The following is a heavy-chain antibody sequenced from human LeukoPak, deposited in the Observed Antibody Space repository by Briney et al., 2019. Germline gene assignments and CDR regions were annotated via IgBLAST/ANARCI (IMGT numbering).Heavy chain of an antibody. CDR2: IYHSGST. V-gene: IGHV4-30-2*01. Sequence: SETLSLTCAVSGGSISSGGYSWSWIRQPPGKGLEWIGYIYHSGSTYYNPSLKSRVTISVDRSKNQFSLKLSSVTAADAAVYYCARGHYYDSRDAFDIWGQRTMVTVSS. CDR3: ARGHYYDSRDAFDI. CDR1: GGSISSGGYS. D-gene: IGHD3-22*01. J-gene: IGHJ3*02.